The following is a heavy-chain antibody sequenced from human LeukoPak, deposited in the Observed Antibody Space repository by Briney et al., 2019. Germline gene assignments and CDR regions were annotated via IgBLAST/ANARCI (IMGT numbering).Heavy chain of an antibody. CDR3: ARHYKSTRTTAFDY. Sequence: SETLSLTCTVSGDSISPYYWSWSRQSPGKGLEWIGYVHYSGSTKYNPSLKSRVTISLDTSKNQFSLRLSSVSAADTAVYYCARHYKSTRTTAFDYWGQGTLVTVSA. D-gene: IGHD1-1*01. J-gene: IGHJ4*02. V-gene: IGHV4-59*08. CDR2: VHYSGST. CDR1: GDSISPYY.